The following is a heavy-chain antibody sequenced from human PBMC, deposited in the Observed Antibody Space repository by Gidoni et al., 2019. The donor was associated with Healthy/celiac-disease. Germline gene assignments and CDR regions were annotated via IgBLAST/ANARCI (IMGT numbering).Heavy chain of an antibody. CDR3: ARDRNIVATITGGLGYYYGMDV. J-gene: IGHJ6*02. V-gene: IGHV4-30-4*01. CDR2: IYYSGST. CDR1: GGSISSGDYS. Sequence: QVQLQESGPGLVKPSQTLSLTCTVSGGSISSGDYSWSWIRQPPGKGLEWIGYIYYSGSTYYNPSLKSRVTISVDTSKNQFSLKLSSVTAADTAVYYCARDRNIVATITGGLGYYYGMDVWGQGTTVTVSS. D-gene: IGHD5-12*01.